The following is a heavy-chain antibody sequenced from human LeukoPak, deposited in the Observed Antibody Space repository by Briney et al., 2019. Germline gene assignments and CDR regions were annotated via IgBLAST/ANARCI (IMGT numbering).Heavy chain of an antibody. Sequence: GGSLRLSCAASGFTFTSHAMSWVRQAPGKGLEWVSAISGSGDSSFYADSVKGRFTISRDNSKNTLYLQMNSLRAEDTAVYYCAKGLEVIVVPAAIAYWGQGTLVTVSS. J-gene: IGHJ4*02. CDR2: ISGSGDSS. D-gene: IGHD2-2*02. CDR1: GFTFTSHA. V-gene: IGHV3-23*01. CDR3: AKGLEVIVVPAAIAY.